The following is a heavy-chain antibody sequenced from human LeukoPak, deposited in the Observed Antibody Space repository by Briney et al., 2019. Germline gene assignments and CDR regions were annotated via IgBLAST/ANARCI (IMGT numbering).Heavy chain of an antibody. CDR3: AKVAKYCYGSDTYYFFEH. CDR2: INQDGTEK. D-gene: IGHD3-10*01. CDR1: GFTFTTYW. J-gene: IGHJ4*02. Sequence: GGSLRLSCAASGFTFTTYWMTWVRQAPGKGLEWVANINQDGTEKYYVDSVKGRFTISRDNAKNSLYLQMNSLRVEDTAVYYCAKVAKYCYGSDTYYFFEHWGQGTPVTASS. V-gene: IGHV3-7*01.